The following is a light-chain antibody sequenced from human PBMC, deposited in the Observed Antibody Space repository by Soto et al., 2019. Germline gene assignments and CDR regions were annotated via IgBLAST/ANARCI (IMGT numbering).Light chain of an antibody. CDR2: GAS. V-gene: IGKV1-9*01. Sequence: DIHLTQSPSFLSASVGDRVTVTCRSSQDISSYLAWYQQKPGKAPKVLIYGASTLQSGVPPRFGGSGSGTAFTLTISSLQPEDFATYYCQQVYDYPITFGGATKVEIK. CDR3: QQVYDYPIT. CDR1: QDISSY. J-gene: IGKJ4*01.